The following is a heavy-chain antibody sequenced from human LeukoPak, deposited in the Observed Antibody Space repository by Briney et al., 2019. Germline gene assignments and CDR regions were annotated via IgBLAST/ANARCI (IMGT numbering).Heavy chain of an antibody. CDR1: GGSISSGGYY. Sequence: NPSQTLSLTCTVSGGSISSGGYYWSWIRQPPGKGLEWIGYIYHSGSTYYNPSLKSRVTISVDRSKNQFSLKLSSVTAADTAVYYCAGSPSMMVQLFDYWGQGTLVTASS. CDR2: IYHSGST. CDR3: AGSPSMMVQLFDY. V-gene: IGHV4-30-2*01. J-gene: IGHJ4*02. D-gene: IGHD3-10*01.